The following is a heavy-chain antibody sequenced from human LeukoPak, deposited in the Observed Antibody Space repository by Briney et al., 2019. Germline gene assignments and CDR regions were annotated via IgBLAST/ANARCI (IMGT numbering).Heavy chain of an antibody. D-gene: IGHD1-26*01. Sequence: ASVKVSCKASGYTFTNYGINWVRRAPGQGLEWMGWISGYNDNPNYAQKFQGRVTMTADTSTSTAYMDLRSLTSDDTAVYYCARDGTTTDDYWGQGTLVTVSS. V-gene: IGHV1-18*01. CDR1: GYTFTNYG. CDR3: ARDGTTTDDY. J-gene: IGHJ4*02. CDR2: ISGYNDNP.